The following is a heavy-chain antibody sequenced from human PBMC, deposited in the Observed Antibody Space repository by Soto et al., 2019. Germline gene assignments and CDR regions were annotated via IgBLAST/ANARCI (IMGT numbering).Heavy chain of an antibody. V-gene: IGHV4-39*01. D-gene: IGHD3-10*01. Sequence: PSETLSLTCTVSGGSISDISYCWGWIRQPPGKGLQWIGCMFYSGATYYNPSLKNRVTLSVDTSNNEFSLKLVSVTAPDTAVYYCARAREYGDFDYWGQGTLVTVSS. CDR2: MFYSGAT. CDR1: GGSISDISYC. CDR3: ARAREYGDFDY. J-gene: IGHJ4*02.